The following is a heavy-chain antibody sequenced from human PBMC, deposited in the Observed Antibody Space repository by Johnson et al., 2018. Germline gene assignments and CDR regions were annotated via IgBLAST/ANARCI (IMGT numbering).Heavy chain of an antibody. J-gene: IGHJ5*02. CDR3: ARAGINNWFDP. Sequence: VQLVESGGGVVQPGRSLRLSCAASGFTFSSYGMHWVRQAPGKGLEWVAVISYDGSNKYYADSVKGRFTISRDNSKNTLYLQMNSLRAEDTAVYYCARAGINNWFDPWGQGTLVTVSS. V-gene: IGHV3-30*03. CDR2: ISYDGSNK. CDR1: GFTFSSYG. D-gene: IGHD1-1*01.